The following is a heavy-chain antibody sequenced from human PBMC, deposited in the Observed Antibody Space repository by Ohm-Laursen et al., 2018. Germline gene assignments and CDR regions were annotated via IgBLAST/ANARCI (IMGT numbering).Heavy chain of an antibody. Sequence: TLSLTCTVSGGSISSGGYYWSWIRQHPGKGLEWIGYIYYSGNTYYNPSLKSRVTISVDTSKNQFSLKLSSVTAADTAVYYCAREGSEQLVDYWGQGTLVTVSS. CDR3: AREGSEQLVDY. J-gene: IGHJ4*02. CDR1: GGSISSGGYY. D-gene: IGHD6-13*01. CDR2: IYYSGNT. V-gene: IGHV4-31*03.